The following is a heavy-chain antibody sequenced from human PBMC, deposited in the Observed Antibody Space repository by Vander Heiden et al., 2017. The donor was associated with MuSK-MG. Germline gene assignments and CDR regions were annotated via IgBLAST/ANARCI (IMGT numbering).Heavy chain of an antibody. V-gene: IGHV4-30-4*01. J-gene: IGHJ4*02. CDR3: ARASVAGTIDY. Sequence: QVQLQESGPGLVKPSQTLSLTCTVSGGSISSGDYYWSWIRQPPGKGLEWIGYIYYSGSTYDNPSLKSRVTISVDTAKNQFSLKMSSVTAADTAVYYGARASVAGTIDYWGQGTLVTVSS. D-gene: IGHD6-19*01. CDR2: IYYSGST. CDR1: GGSISSGDYY.